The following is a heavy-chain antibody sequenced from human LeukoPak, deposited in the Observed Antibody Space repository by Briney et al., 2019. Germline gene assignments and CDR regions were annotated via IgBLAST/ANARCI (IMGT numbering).Heavy chain of an antibody. D-gene: IGHD1-26*01. CDR1: GYTFTSYD. Sequence: GASVKVSCKASGYTFTSYDLNWVRQATGQGPEWIGWMNPNSGNTGYAQKFQGRVTLTRSTSISTAYMELRSLTSEDTAVYYCARERGIVPFDYWGQGTLVTVSS. V-gene: IGHV1-8*01. CDR2: MNPNSGNT. CDR3: ARERGIVPFDY. J-gene: IGHJ4*02.